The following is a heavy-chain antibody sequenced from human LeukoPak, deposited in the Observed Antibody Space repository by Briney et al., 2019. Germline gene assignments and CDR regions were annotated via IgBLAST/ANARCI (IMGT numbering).Heavy chain of an antibody. CDR1: GFTFSSYA. D-gene: IGHD5-12*01. V-gene: IGHV3-49*04. CDR3: TRDFRYSGYDY. J-gene: IGHJ4*02. Sequence: GGSLRLSCAASGFTFSSYAMSWVRQAPGKGLEWVGFIRSKAYGGTTGCAASVKGRFPISRDDPKSIAYLQMNSLKPEDTAVYYCTRDFRYSGYDYWGQGTLVTVSS. CDR2: IRSKAYGGTT.